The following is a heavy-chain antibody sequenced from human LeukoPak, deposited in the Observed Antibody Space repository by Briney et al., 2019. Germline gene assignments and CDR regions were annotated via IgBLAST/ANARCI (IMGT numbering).Heavy chain of an antibody. CDR1: GGSISTYY. D-gene: IGHD3-10*01. CDR3: ARIVRFGEFQFDY. Sequence: SETLSLTCTVSGGSISTYYWSWIRQPLGKGLEWIGYIYYTGSTNYNPSLKSRVTISVDTSKNQFSLKVNSVTAADTAVYYCARIVRFGEFQFDYWGQGTLVTVSS. CDR2: IYYTGST. V-gene: IGHV4-59*01. J-gene: IGHJ4*02.